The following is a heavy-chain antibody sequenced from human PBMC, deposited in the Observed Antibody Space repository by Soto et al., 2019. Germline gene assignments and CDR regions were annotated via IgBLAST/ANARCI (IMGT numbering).Heavy chain of an antibody. CDR2: INPNSGGT. CDR1: GYTFTGYY. D-gene: IGHD2-15*01. V-gene: IGHV1-2*04. Sequence: ASVKVSCKASGYTFTGYYMHWVRQAPGQGLEWMGWINPNSGGTNYAQKFQGWVTMTRDTSISTAYMELSRLRSDDTAVYYCARDCSGGSCYSGMDVWGQGTRVTVSS. CDR3: ARDCSGGSCYSGMDV. J-gene: IGHJ6*02.